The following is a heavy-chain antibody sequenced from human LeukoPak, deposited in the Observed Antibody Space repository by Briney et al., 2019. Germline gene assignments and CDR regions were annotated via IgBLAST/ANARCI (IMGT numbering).Heavy chain of an antibody. CDR2: INPNSGGT. CDR1: GYTFTGYY. V-gene: IGHV1-2*02. CDR3: ARDNIFDNYASGSAVYYYYYMDV. Sequence: GASVKVSCKASGYTFTGYYMHWVRQAPGQGLEWMGWINPNSGGTNYAQKFQGRVTMTGDTSISTAYMELSRLRSDDTAVYYCARDNIFDNYASGSAVYYYYYMDVWGKGTTVTISS. D-gene: IGHD3-10*01. J-gene: IGHJ6*03.